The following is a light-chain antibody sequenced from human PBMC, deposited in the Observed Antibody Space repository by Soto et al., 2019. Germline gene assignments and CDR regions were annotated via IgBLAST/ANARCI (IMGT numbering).Light chain of an antibody. Sequence: EIVLTQSPGSLSLSPGERATRSCRASQSVNFYLAWYQQKPGQAPRLLISDASSRATDVPDRFSGSGSGTDFSLTISRLEPEDFAVYYCQQYGDSPVTLGQGTKVDIK. J-gene: IGKJ1*01. CDR2: DAS. CDR3: QQYGDSPVT. CDR1: QSVNFY. V-gene: IGKV3-20*01.